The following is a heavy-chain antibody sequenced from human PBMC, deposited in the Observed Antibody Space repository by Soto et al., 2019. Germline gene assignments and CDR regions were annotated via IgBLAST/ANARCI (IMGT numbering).Heavy chain of an antibody. CDR1: GYTFTSYA. CDR2: INAGNGNT. CDR3: ARDPSRDFWSGYYPQEPYYYYGMDV. Sequence: ASVKVSCKASGYTFTSYAMHWVRQAPGQRLEWMGWINAGNGNTKYSQKFQGRVTITRDTSASTAYMELSSLRSEDTAVYYCARDPSRDFWSGYYPQEPYYYYGMDVWGQGTTVTSP. J-gene: IGHJ6*02. D-gene: IGHD3-3*01. V-gene: IGHV1-3*01.